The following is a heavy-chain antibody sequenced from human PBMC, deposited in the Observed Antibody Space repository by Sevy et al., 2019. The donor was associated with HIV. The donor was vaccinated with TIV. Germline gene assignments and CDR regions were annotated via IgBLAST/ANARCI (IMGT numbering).Heavy chain of an antibody. CDR2: IKEDGDDR. CDR3: ARWDV. V-gene: IGHV3-7*01. CDR1: GFTFSSSW. J-gene: IGHJ6*04. Sequence: GGSLRLSCAASGFTFSSSWMNWVRQAPGKGLEWVAKIKEDGDDRYYVDSVKGRLTISRDNAQYSLYLEMNSLRAEDAVVYYCARWDVWGKGTTVTVSS.